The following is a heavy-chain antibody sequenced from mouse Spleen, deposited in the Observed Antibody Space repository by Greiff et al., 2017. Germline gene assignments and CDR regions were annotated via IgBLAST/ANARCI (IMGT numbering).Heavy chain of an antibody. CDR3: TRDYYDGSPDY. J-gene: IGHJ2*01. D-gene: IGHD1-1*01. CDR1: GYTFTDYE. V-gene: IGHV1-15*01. CDR2: IDPETGGT. Sequence: VQGVESGAELVRPGASVTLSCKASGYTFTDYEMHWVKQTPVHGLEWIGAIDPETGGTAYNQKFKGKAILTADKSSSTAYMELRSLTSEDSAVYYCTRDYYDGSPDYWGQGTTLTVSS.